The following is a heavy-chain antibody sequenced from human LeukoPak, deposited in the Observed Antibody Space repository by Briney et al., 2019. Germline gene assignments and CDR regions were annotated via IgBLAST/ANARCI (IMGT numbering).Heavy chain of an antibody. CDR1: GFTFSSYG. J-gene: IGHJ4*02. V-gene: IGHV3-30*02. D-gene: IGHD1-26*01. CDR3: AKDRYSGSYHFDY. Sequence: PGGSLRLSCAASGFTFSSYGMHWVRQAPGKGLEWVAFLRYDGSNKYYADSVKGRFTISRDNSKNTLYLQMNSLRAEDTAVYYCAKDRYSGSYHFDYWGQGTLVTVSS. CDR2: LRYDGSNK.